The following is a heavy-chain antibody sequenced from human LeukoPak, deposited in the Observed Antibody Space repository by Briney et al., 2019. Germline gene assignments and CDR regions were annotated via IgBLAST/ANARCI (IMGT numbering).Heavy chain of an antibody. J-gene: IGHJ4*02. Sequence: ASVKVSCKASGYTFTNYGISWVRQAPGQGLEWMGWISAYNGNTNYAQKLQGRVTMTTDTSTSTAYMELRSLRSDDTAVYFCARGDYYDSSGCYYFDYWGQGTLVTVSS. V-gene: IGHV1-18*01. CDR1: GYTFTNYG. CDR2: ISAYNGNT. CDR3: ARGDYYDSSGCYYFDY. D-gene: IGHD3-22*01.